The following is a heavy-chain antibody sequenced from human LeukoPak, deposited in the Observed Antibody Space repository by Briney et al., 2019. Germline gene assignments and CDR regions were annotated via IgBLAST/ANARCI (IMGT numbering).Heavy chain of an antibody. D-gene: IGHD1-26*01. Sequence: GGSLRLSCAASGFTFNTYAMNWVRQAPGKGLEWVSSITDNGDNTNYADSVKGRFPISRDNSKTTLYLHMSNLRAEDTAVYYCARAGWSWYFDYWGQGTLVTVSS. J-gene: IGHJ4*02. V-gene: IGHV3-23*01. CDR3: ARAGWSWYFDY. CDR2: ITDNGDNT. CDR1: GFTFNTYA.